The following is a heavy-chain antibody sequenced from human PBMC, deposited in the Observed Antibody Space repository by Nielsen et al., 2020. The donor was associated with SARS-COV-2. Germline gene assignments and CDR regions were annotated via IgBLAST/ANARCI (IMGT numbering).Heavy chain of an antibody. V-gene: IGHV4-34*01. Sequence: WLRQPPGKGLEWIGEISHSGSTNYKPSLKSRVTISVDRSKNQFSLKMRSVTAADTAVYYCVRHTDDGVVTRYYYYYMDVWGKGTTVTVSS. J-gene: IGHJ6*03. CDR2: ISHSGST. D-gene: IGHD4-23*01. CDR3: VRHTDDGVVTRYYYYYMDV.